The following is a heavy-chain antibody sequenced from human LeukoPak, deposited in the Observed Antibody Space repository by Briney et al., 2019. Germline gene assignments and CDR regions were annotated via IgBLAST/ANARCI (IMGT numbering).Heavy chain of an antibody. V-gene: IGHV3-74*01. CDR3: ARAMVRGPTGY. D-gene: IGHD3-10*01. J-gene: IGHJ4*02. CDR2: MDADGSNT. Sequence: SGGSLRLSCVASGFTFKNSWMHWVRQAPGKGLVWVSRMDADGSNTHYVDSVKGRFTISGDNARDTLFLQMNSLRVEDTAVYYCARAMVRGPTGYWGQGTLVTVSS. CDR1: GFTFKNSW.